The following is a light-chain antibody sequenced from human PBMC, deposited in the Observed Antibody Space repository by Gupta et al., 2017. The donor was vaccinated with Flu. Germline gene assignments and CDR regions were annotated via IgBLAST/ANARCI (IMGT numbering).Light chain of an antibody. J-gene: IGKJ4*01. CDR3: QQYGSSPLT. CDR1: QSVSSSY. CDR2: GAS. Sequence: PGTLSLSPGERATLSCRASQSVSSSYLAWYQQKPGQAPRLLIYGASSRATGIPDRFSGSGSGTDFTLTISRLEPEDFAVYYCQQYGSSPLTFGGGTKVEIK. V-gene: IGKV3-20*01.